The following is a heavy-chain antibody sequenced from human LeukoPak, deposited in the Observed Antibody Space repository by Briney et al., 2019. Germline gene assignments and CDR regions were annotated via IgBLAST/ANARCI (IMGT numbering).Heavy chain of an antibody. J-gene: IGHJ4*02. CDR1: GGTFSSYA. CDR3: AAHDYGDYGAFDY. Sequence: ASVKVSCKASGGTFSSYAIIWVRQAPGQGLEWMGGIIPIFGTANYAQKFQGRVTITADESTSTAYMELRSLRSDDTAVYYCAAHDYGDYGAFDYWGQGTLVTVSS. D-gene: IGHD4-17*01. V-gene: IGHV1-69*13. CDR2: IIPIFGTA.